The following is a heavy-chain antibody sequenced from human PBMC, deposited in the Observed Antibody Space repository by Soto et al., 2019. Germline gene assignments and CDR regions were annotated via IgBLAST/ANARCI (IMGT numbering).Heavy chain of an antibody. D-gene: IGHD2-15*01. CDR2: INHSGST. CDR1: GGSFSGYY. V-gene: IGHV4-34*01. Sequence: SETLSLTCAVYGGSFSGYYWSWIRQPPGKGLEWIGEINHSGSTNYNPSLKSRVTISVDTSKTQFSLKLSSVTAADTAVYYCAREKGCSGGSCYTLKRSYAFDIWGQGTMVTVSS. CDR3: AREKGCSGGSCYTLKRSYAFDI. J-gene: IGHJ3*02.